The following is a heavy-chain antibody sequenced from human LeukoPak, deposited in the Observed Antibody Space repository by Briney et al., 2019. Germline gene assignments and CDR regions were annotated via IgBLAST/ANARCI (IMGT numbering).Heavy chain of an antibody. J-gene: IGHJ4*02. CDR3: ARRPMRAPMSVVDY. Sequence: PSETLSLTCAVYGGSFSGYYWSWIRQPPGKGLEWIGEINHSGSTNYNPSLKSRVTISVDTSKNQFSLKLSSVTAADTAVYYCARRPMRAPMSVVDYWGQGTLVTVSS. V-gene: IGHV4-34*01. D-gene: IGHD3-22*01. CDR1: GGSFSGYY. CDR2: INHSGST.